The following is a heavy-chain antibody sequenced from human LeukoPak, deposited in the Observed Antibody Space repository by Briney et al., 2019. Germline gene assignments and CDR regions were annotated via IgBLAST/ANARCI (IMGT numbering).Heavy chain of an antibody. D-gene: IGHD2-2*01. CDR2: ISYDGSNK. V-gene: IGHV3-30-3*01. J-gene: IGHJ6*04. CDR3: ARYCSSTSCYYYYYGMDV. Sequence: GGSLRLSCAASGFTFSSYAMHWVRQAPGKGLEWVAVISYDGSNKYYADSVKGRFTISRDNSKNTLYLQMNSLRAEDTAVYYCARYCSSTSCYYYYYGMDVWGKGTTVTVSS. CDR1: GFTFSSYA.